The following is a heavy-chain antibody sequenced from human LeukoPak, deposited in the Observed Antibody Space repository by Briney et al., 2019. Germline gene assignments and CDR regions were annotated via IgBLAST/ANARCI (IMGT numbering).Heavy chain of an antibody. Sequence: GGSLRLSCTASGLSFSGQWMNWVRQSPGQGLEWVANIKYGGSEKYYVDSVKGRFTISREDAKNSLSLQMDSVRPEDTAVYYCAFNNNFKYWGQGTLVIVSS. CDR3: AFNNNFKY. CDR2: IKYGGSEK. V-gene: IGHV3-7*01. D-gene: IGHD1/OR15-1a*01. CDR1: GLSFSGQW. J-gene: IGHJ4*02.